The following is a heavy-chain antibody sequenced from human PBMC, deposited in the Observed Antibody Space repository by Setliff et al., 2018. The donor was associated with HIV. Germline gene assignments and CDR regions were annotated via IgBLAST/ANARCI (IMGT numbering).Heavy chain of an antibody. CDR2: IYTSGST. CDR3: ARGQQIVNWFDP. V-gene: IGHV4-4*07. Sequence: PSETLSLTCTVSGGSINTYYWSWIRQPAGKGLEWIGRIYTSGSTNYNPSLKSRVTISVDASKNQFSLKLSSVTAADTAVYYCARGQQIVNWFDPWGQGTLVTVSS. D-gene: IGHD3-22*01. J-gene: IGHJ5*02. CDR1: GGSINTYY.